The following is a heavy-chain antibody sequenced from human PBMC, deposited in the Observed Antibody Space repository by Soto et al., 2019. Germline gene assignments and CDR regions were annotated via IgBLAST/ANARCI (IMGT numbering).Heavy chain of an antibody. CDR2: FIPIFGTG. J-gene: IGHJ4*02. CDR3: AGISEFTYGYGLGYYFDS. CDR1: GGTFKNYA. V-gene: IGHV1-69*01. D-gene: IGHD5-18*01. Sequence: QVQLVQSGAEVKKPGSSMRVSCKASGGTFKNYAFSWVRQAPGQGLEWMGGFIPIFGTGNYAEQFQGRVSITADESTQTVYMDLRSLRSDDTAVYYCAGISEFTYGYGLGYYFDSWGQGTLITVSS.